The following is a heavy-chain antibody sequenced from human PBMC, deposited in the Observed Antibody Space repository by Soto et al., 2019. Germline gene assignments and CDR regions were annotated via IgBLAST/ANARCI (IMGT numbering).Heavy chain of an antibody. Sequence: QVQLQESGPGLVKPSQTLSLTGTVSGGSIGSGGYYWDWIRQHPGKGPEWIGYIHYSGNTYYNPSLKSRLTISLDTSKNQFSLHLSSVTAADTAVYYCATNHDDISGRTPLLFDSWGQGTLVTVSS. J-gene: IGHJ4*02. CDR3: ATNHDDISGRTPLLFDS. D-gene: IGHD3-22*01. V-gene: IGHV4-31*03. CDR1: GGSIGSGGYY. CDR2: IHYSGNT.